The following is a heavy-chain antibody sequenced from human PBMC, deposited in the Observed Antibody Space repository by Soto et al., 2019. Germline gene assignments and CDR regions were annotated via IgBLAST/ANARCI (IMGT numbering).Heavy chain of an antibody. CDR3: ARDRIEDIVVVPAAIRSWFDP. CDR1: GGSINTHY. D-gene: IGHD2-2*02. J-gene: IGHJ5*02. V-gene: IGHV4-4*07. Sequence: SATLSPTCTESGGSINTHYPSLIRQPTGEDLAWIGRIYTSGSTNYNPSLKSRVTMSVDTSKNQFSLKLSSVTAADTAVYYCARDRIEDIVVVPAAIRSWFDPWGQGTLVTVS. CDR2: IYTSGST.